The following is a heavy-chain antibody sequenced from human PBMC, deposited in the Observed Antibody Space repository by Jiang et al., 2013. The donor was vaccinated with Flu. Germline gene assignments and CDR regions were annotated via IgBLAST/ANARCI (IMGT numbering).Heavy chain of an antibody. D-gene: IGHD3-9*01. Sequence: QTLSLTCAISGDSVSSNSAAWNWIRQSPSRGLEWLGRTYYRSKWYNDYAVSVKSRITINPDTSKNQFSLQLNSVTPEDTAVYYCARGTLITLRYFDPYGMDVWGQGTTVTVSS. CDR1: GDSVSSNSAA. V-gene: IGHV6-1*01. CDR2: TYYRSKWYN. J-gene: IGHJ6*02. CDR3: ARGTLITLRYFDPYGMDV.